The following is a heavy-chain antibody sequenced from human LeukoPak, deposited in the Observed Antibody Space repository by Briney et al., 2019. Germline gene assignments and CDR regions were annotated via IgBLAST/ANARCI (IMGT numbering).Heavy chain of an antibody. CDR2: INPSGGST. D-gene: IGHD1-26*01. Sequence: ASVKVSCKASGYTFTSYYMHWVRQAPGQGLEWMGIINPSGGSTSYAQKFQGRVTMTRDMSTSTVYMELSSLRSEDTAVYYCARDVHTTNDAFDIWGQGTMATVSS. CDR3: ARDVHTTNDAFDI. J-gene: IGHJ3*02. CDR1: GYTFTSYY. V-gene: IGHV1-46*01.